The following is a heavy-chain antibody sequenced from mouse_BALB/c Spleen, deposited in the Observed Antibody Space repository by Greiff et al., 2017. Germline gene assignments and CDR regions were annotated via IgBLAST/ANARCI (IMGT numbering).Heavy chain of an antibody. V-gene: IGHV1S29*02. Sequence: VQLQQSGPELVQPGASVKISCTASGYSFTDYNMHWVQQSHGKSLEWIGYIYPYNGGTGYNQKFKSKATLTVDNSSSTAYMELRSLTSEDSAVYYCARSKFPYAMDYWGQGTSVTVSS. CDR3: ARSKFPYAMDY. J-gene: IGHJ4*01. CDR1: GYSFTDYN. CDR2: IYPYNGGT.